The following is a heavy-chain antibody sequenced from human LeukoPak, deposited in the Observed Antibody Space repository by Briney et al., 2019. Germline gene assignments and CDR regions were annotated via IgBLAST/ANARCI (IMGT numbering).Heavy chain of an antibody. J-gene: IGHJ4*02. Sequence: PSETLSLTCTVSGGSISRNNYYWGWIRQPPGKGLEWIGSIHYSGTTDYNPSLESRVTVSADTSKDQFSLNRNSVTAADTALYFCARSRHSSNQIGIRRKREHFDYWGQGILVSVSS. CDR2: IHYSGTT. V-gene: IGHV4-39*01. CDR3: ARSRHSSNQIGIRRKREHFDY. CDR1: GGSISRNNYY. D-gene: IGHD6-13*01.